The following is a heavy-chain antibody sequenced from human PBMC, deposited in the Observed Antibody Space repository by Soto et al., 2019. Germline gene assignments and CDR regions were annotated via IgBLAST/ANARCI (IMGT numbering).Heavy chain of an antibody. J-gene: IGHJ6*02. D-gene: IGHD6-13*01. V-gene: IGHV3-53*01. CDR1: GFTVSSNY. CDR2: IYSGGST. Sequence: PGGSMRLSCAASGFTVSSNYMSWVRQAPGKGLEWVSVIYSGGSTYYADSVKGRFTISRDNSKNTLYLQMNSLRAEDTAVYYCARQQYSSSWSGASHSYGTDVPGQGTTLTV. CDR3: ARQQYSSSWSGASHSYGTDV.